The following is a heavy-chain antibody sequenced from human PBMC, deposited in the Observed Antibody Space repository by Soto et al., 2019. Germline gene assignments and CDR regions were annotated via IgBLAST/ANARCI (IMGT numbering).Heavy chain of an antibody. J-gene: IGHJ4*02. V-gene: IGHV4-34*01. CDR1: GGSFSGYY. D-gene: IGHD2-15*01. Sequence: QVQLQQWGAGLLKPSETLSLTCAVYGGSFSGYYWSWIRQPPGKGLEWIGEINHSGRTNYNPSLKSRVIISVDTSESQFSLKLSSVTAADTAVYYCARVVVAASLDYGGQGTLVTVSS. CDR2: INHSGRT. CDR3: ARVVVAASLDY.